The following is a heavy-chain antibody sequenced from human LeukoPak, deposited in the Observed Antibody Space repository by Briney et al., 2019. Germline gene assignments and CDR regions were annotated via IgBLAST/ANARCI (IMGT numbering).Heavy chain of an antibody. V-gene: IGHV4-4*07. D-gene: IGHD1-20*01. J-gene: IGHJ5*02. CDR3: ARDLSITGTTSTRWFDP. Sequence: PSETLSLICTVSGGSISSYYWSWIRQPAGKGLEWIGRIYTSGSTNYNPSLKSRVTMSVDTSKNQFSLKLSSVTAADTAVYYCARDLSITGTTSTRWFDPWGQGTLVTVSS. CDR2: IYTSGST. CDR1: GGSISSYY.